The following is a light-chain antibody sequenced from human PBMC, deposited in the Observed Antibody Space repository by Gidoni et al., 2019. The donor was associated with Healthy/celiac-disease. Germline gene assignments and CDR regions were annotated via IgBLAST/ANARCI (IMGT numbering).Light chain of an antibody. J-gene: IGKJ2*01. CDR3: QQSYSTLYT. V-gene: IGKV1-39*01. CDR1: QSISRN. Sequence: DIQMTQSPFSLSASVGDRVTITCRASQSISRNLNWYQQKAGKAPKLLIYAASSLQSGVPSRFSGSGSGTDFTLTISSLQPEDFATYYCQQSYSTLYTFGQGTKLEIK. CDR2: AAS.